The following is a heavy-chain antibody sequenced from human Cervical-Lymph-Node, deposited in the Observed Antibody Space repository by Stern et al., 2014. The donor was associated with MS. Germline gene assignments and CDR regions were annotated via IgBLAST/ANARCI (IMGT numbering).Heavy chain of an antibody. CDR1: GFTFSDYY. D-gene: IGHD1-26*01. Sequence: VQLVESGGGLVEPGGSLRLSCVASGFTFSDYYMSWIRQAPGKGLEYVSYITSSGSNTYYADSVRGRFTISRDNAKNSLSLQMNSLRAEDTAIYYCARDRGGTYVWFDPWGQGTLVTVSS. CDR3: ARDRGGTYVWFDP. V-gene: IGHV3-11*01. J-gene: IGHJ5*02. CDR2: ITSSGSNT.